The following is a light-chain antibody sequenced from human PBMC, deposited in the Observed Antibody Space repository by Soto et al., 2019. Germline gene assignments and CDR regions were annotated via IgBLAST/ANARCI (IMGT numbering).Light chain of an antibody. CDR2: ATS. CDR3: QQAHSFPLS. Sequence: DIQMAQSPSFVSASVGDRVTITCRASQGFTSWLAWYQQRAGKAPKLLIYATSTLQSGVPSRFSGSGSGTNFTLTINNLQPEDFATYYCQQAHSFPLSFGGGTTVEI. CDR1: QGFTSW. J-gene: IGKJ4*01. V-gene: IGKV1-12*01.